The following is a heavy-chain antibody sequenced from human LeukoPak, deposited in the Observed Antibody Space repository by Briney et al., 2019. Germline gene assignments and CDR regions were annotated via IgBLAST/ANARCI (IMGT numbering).Heavy chain of an antibody. J-gene: IGHJ4*02. D-gene: IGHD6-19*01. CDR2: INPTSGGT. Sequence: ASVRVSCKASGYTFTGYYIHWVRQAPGQGLEWMGWINPTSGGTKYAQKFQGRVTMTRDTSISTAYMGLSRLRADDTAVFYCARGGSAWDNPFDHWGQGTLDSLSS. CDR1: GYTFTGYY. CDR3: ARGGSAWDNPFDH. V-gene: IGHV1-2*02.